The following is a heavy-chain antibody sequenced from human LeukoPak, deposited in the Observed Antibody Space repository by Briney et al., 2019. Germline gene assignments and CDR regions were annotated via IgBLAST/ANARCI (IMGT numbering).Heavy chain of an antibody. V-gene: IGHV3-23*01. J-gene: IGHJ4*02. Sequence: GGSLRLSCAASGFTFSNYAMSWVRQAPGKGLECVSAISDSGDKTDYADSVRGRFTIYKDNSKDTLYLQMNSLGAADTAVYYCAKDGGGYCNNSSCWGQGTLVTVSS. CDR1: GFTFSNYA. D-gene: IGHD2-2*01. CDR2: ISDSGDKT. CDR3: AKDGGGYCNNSSC.